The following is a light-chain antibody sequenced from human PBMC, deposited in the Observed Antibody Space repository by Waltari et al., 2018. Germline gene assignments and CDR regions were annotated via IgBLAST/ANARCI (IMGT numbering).Light chain of an antibody. CDR1: SSNIGSNA. J-gene: IGLJ2*01. CDR3: ATWDDRQTGDVV. CDR2: STS. Sequence: QSALTQPPSASGTPGQRVIISCSGSSSNIGSNAVSWYRQFPGTAPRLLIYSTSEPTSGVPDRFAGSNSGTSASLTISGLQSDDAADYYCATWDDRQTGDVVFGGGTKLTVL. V-gene: IGLV1-44*01.